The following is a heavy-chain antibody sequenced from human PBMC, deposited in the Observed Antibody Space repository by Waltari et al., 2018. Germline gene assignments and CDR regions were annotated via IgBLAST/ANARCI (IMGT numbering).Heavy chain of an antibody. Sequence: QVQLVQSGAEVKKPGSSVKVSCKASGGTFSSYAISWVRPAPGQGLEWMGRIIPILGIANYAQKFQGRVTITADKSTSTAYMELSSLRSEDTAVYYCAREEELTPSNFDYWGQGTLVTVSS. CDR1: GGTFSSYA. D-gene: IGHD1-7*01. CDR2: IIPILGIA. J-gene: IGHJ4*02. V-gene: IGHV1-69*09. CDR3: AREEELTPSNFDY.